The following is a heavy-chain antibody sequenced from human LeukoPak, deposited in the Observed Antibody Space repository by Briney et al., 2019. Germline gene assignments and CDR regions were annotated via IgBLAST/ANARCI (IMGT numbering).Heavy chain of an antibody. J-gene: IGHJ3*02. D-gene: IGHD5-18*01. V-gene: IGHV3-23*01. CDR3: ARSGYSYGYWAFDI. CDR1: GFAFGSEA. CDR2: ISPGGGTT. Sequence: VQPGGSLRLSCGVSGFAFGSEAMSWVRQSPARGLEWVASISPGGGTTYYADSVKGRFTISRDNSNNTLYVQMSSLRAEDTAVYYCARSGYSYGYWAFDIWGQGTMVTVSS.